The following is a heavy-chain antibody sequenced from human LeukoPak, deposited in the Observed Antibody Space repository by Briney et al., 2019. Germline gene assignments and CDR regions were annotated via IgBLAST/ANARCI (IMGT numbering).Heavy chain of an antibody. J-gene: IGHJ2*01. D-gene: IGHD2-15*01. Sequence: GGSLRLSCAASGFMFNGYSMTWVRQAPGKGLEWVSYISGGSDYIFYTDSVRGRFTISRDNAKLYLQMNSLRAEDTAVYYCAGGQGWHFDLWGLGTLITVSS. CDR3: AGGQGWHFDL. CDR2: ISGGSDYI. CDR1: GFMFNGYS. V-gene: IGHV3-21*01.